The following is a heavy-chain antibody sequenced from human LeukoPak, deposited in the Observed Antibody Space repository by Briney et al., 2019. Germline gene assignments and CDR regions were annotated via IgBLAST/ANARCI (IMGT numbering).Heavy chain of an antibody. CDR2: ISSSSTYI. CDR1: GFTFSNYN. D-gene: IGHD1-26*01. J-gene: IGHJ3*02. V-gene: IGHV3-21*01. CDR3: ARETNWEGAFDI. Sequence: PGGSLRLSCAASGFTFSNYNMNWVRQAPGRGLEWVSSISSSSTYIYYADSVKGRFTISRGNAKNSLYLQMNSLRAEDTAMYYCARETNWEGAFDIWGQGTMVTVSS.